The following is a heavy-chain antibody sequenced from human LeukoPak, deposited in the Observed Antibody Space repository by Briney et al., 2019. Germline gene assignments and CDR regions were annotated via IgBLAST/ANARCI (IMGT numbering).Heavy chain of an antibody. Sequence: GGSLRLSCAASGFTFSIYAMSWVRQAPGKGLEWVSVIYSGGSTYYADSVKGRFTISRDNSKNTLYLQMNSLRAEDTAVYYCARDGLTGTTGFDIWGQGTMVTVSS. V-gene: IGHV3-53*01. CDR1: GFTFSIYA. CDR3: ARDGLTGTTGFDI. CDR2: IYSGGST. J-gene: IGHJ3*02. D-gene: IGHD1-20*01.